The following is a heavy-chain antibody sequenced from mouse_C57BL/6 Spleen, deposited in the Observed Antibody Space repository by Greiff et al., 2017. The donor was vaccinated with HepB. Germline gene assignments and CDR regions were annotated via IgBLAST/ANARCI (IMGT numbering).Heavy chain of an antibody. J-gene: IGHJ3*01. CDR1: GYALSSYW. CDR3: ARDDGYPFAY. Sequence: QVQLQQSGAELVKPGASVKISCKASGYALSSYWMNWVKQGPGTGLEWIGQIYPGDGDTNYNGKFKGTATLTADKSSSTAYMQLSSLTSEDSAVYFCARDDGYPFAYWGQGTLVTVSA. V-gene: IGHV1-80*01. CDR2: IYPGDGDT. D-gene: IGHD2-3*01.